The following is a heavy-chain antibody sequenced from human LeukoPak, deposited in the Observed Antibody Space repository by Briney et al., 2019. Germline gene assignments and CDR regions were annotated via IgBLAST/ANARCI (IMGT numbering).Heavy chain of an antibody. J-gene: IGHJ4*02. V-gene: IGHV6-1*01. CDR3: ARDARAGYSLPLDY. Sequence: SQTLSLTCAISGDSISSNSVAWNWIRQSPSRGLEWLGRAYYRSGWYSDYAVSVKGRINFNPDTSKNQFSLQLISVTPEDTAVYYCARDARAGYSLPLDYWGQGTLVTVSS. D-gene: IGHD2-15*01. CDR2: AYYRSGWYS. CDR1: GDSISSNSVA.